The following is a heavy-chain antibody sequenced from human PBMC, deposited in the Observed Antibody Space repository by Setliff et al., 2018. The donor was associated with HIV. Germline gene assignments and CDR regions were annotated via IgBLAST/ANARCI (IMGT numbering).Heavy chain of an antibody. CDR2: IHSGGTT. V-gene: IGHV4-4*07. CDR3: ARRNPNVGASDY. D-gene: IGHD1-26*01. CDR1: GVSINSYF. Sequence: SETLSLTCSVSGVSINSYFWSWIRQPAGKGLEWIGRIHSGGTTNSNPSLKSRVLISVDTSNNQFSLKLTSVTAADTAVYFCARRNPNVGASDYWGQGMLVTVSS. J-gene: IGHJ4*02.